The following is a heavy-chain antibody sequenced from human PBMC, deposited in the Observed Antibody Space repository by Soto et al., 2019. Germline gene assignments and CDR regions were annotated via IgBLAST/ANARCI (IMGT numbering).Heavy chain of an antibody. CDR2: ISGGTT. CDR3: ATCSGGDCYSDY. Sequence: PGESLKISCAASGFTFSSYALSWVRQAPGKGLQWVSAISGGTTYYADSVKGRFTISRDNSKNTLFLQMNSLRAEDTGIYYCATCSGGDCYSDYWGHGTLVTVSS. V-gene: IGHV3-23*01. D-gene: IGHD2-21*02. CDR1: GFTFSSYA. J-gene: IGHJ4*01.